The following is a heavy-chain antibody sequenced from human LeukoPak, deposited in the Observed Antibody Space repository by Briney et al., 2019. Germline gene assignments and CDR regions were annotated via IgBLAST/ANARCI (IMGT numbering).Heavy chain of an antibody. V-gene: IGHV4-4*07. CDR3: ARDSDYGDYREDDAFDI. J-gene: IGHJ3*02. CDR2: IYTSGST. D-gene: IGHD4-17*01. Sequence: SETLSLTCTGSGGSISSYYWSWIRQPAGKGLEWIGRIYTSGSTNYNPSLKSRVTMSVDTSKNQFSLKLSSVTAADTAVYYCARDSDYGDYREDDAFDIWGQGTMVTVSS. CDR1: GGSISSYY.